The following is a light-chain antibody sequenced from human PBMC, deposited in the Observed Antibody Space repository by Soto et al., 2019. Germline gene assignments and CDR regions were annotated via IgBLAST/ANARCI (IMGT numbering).Light chain of an antibody. J-gene: IGKJ3*01. CDR2: DAS. CDR1: QSISSW. CDR3: QYSRHLPL. V-gene: IGKV1-5*01. Sequence: DIQMTQSPSTLSASVGDRVAITCRASQSISSWLAWYQQKPGKAPKLLIYDASSLESGVPARFSSSGSGTEFTLTISSLQPDDFATYYCQYSRHLPLFGPGTKVDI.